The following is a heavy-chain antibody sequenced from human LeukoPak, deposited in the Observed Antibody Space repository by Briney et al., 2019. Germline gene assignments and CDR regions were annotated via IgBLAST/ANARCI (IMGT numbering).Heavy chain of an antibody. Sequence: GGSLRLSCEASGFTFNTYTIHWVRQAPGKGLEWVAVISFDGTGAYYTDSVKGRFTISRDNSKNTLYLQMNSLRAEDTAIYYCAKEYTGTFSPFPSYFDNWGQGTLVTVSS. V-gene: IGHV3-30*04. J-gene: IGHJ4*02. CDR1: GFTFNTYT. D-gene: IGHD1-26*01. CDR2: ISFDGTGA. CDR3: AKEYTGTFSPFPSYFDN.